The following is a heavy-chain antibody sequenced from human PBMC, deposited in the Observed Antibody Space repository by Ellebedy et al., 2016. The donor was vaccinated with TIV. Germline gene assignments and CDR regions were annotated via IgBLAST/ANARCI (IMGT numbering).Heavy chain of an antibody. CDR3: ARDWTGTTTGHVFDI. CDR1: GGSISSGGYY. V-gene: IGHV4-31*03. CDR2: IDYSGST. J-gene: IGHJ3*02. D-gene: IGHD1-7*01. Sequence: SETLSLXXTVSGGSISSGGYYWSWIRQHPGKGLEWIGYIDYSGSTYYNPSLKSRVTISVDTSKNQFSLKLSSVTAADTAVYYCARDWTGTTTGHVFDIWGQGTMVTVSS.